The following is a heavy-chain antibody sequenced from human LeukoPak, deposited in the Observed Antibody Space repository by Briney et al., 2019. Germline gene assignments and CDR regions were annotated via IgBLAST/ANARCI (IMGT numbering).Heavy chain of an antibody. V-gene: IGHV3-7*01. D-gene: IGHD1-26*01. CDR3: AKDSPFGGN. Sequence: GGSLRLSCAASGFTFSSYWMSWVRQAPGKGPEWVANIKQDGSQRNYVDSVKGRFTISRDNAKNSPYLQMNSLRAEDTAVYYCAKDSPFGGNWGQGTLVTVSS. CDR1: GFTFSSYW. J-gene: IGHJ4*02. CDR2: IKQDGSQR.